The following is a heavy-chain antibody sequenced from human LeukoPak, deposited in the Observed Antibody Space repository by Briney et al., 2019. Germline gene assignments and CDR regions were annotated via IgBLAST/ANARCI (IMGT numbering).Heavy chain of an antibody. CDR2: IYYTGSPT. CDR3: ARGVDYYGV. D-gene: IGHD3-10*01. CDR1: GGSITSSTHY. Sequence: SETLSLTCTVSGGSITSSTHYWGWIRQPPGKGLEWIGTIYYTGSPTFYNPSLKSRLTISVDTSKSHFSLKLTSVTAADTAVYYCARGVDYYGVWGQGTLVTVSS. V-gene: IGHV4-39*02. J-gene: IGHJ4*02.